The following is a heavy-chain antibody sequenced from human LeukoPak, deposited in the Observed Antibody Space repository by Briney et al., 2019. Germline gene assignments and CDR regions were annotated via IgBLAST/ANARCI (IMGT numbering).Heavy chain of an antibody. Sequence: GGSLRLSCAASGFTFSTYSMNWVHQAPGKGLEWVSSISSNNRYIYYADSVKGRFTISRDNAKNSLYLQMNSLRAEDTAVYYCARDQDSSGYYYTYFDYWGQGTLVTVSS. D-gene: IGHD3-22*01. J-gene: IGHJ4*02. CDR2: ISSNNRYI. CDR1: GFTFSTYS. CDR3: ARDQDSSGYYYTYFDY. V-gene: IGHV3-21*01.